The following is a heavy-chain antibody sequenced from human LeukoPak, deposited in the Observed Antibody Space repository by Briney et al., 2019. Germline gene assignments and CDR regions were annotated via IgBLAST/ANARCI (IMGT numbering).Heavy chain of an antibody. CDR2: ISYDGSNK. J-gene: IGHJ4*02. Sequence: PGGSLRLSCAASGFTFSSYAMHWARQAPGKGLEWVAVISYDGSNKYYADSVKGRFTISRDNSKDTLYLQMNSLRAEDTAVYYCARDYEQADYWGQGTLVTVSS. CDR3: ARDYEQADY. CDR1: GFTFSSYA. D-gene: IGHD3-16*01. V-gene: IGHV3-30*04.